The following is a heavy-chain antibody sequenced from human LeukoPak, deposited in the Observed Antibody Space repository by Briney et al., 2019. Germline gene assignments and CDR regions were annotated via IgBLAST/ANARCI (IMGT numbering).Heavy chain of an antibody. J-gene: IGHJ4*02. CDR3: ARVGYSSSWRKSSFDY. V-gene: IGHV4-59*01. Sequence: SETLSLTCTVSGGSISGYYWSWSRQPPGKGVEWIGNLYYMRGAWYKSSLKSRVTTSVDTSRNEFSLKLSSVTAADTAVYYCARVGYSSSWRKSSFDYWGQGTLVTVSS. CDR2: LYYMRGA. CDR1: GGSISGYY. D-gene: IGHD6-13*01.